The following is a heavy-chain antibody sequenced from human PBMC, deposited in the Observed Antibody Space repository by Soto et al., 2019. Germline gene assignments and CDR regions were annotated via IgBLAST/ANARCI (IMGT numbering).Heavy chain of an antibody. D-gene: IGHD3-3*01. CDR1: GGTFSSYT. CDR3: AREEYYDFWSGSLYYFDY. CDR2: IIPILGIA. J-gene: IGHJ4*02. Sequence: SVKVSCKASGGTFSSYTISWVRQAPGQGLEWMGRIIPILGIANYAQKFQGRVTITADKSTSTAYMELSSLRSEDTAVYYCAREEYYDFWSGSLYYFDYWGQGTLVTVSS. V-gene: IGHV1-69*04.